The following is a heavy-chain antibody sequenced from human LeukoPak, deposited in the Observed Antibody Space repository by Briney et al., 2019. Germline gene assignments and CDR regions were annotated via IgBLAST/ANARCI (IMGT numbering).Heavy chain of an antibody. Sequence: SETLSLACTVSGASINNEILYWGWIRQPPGKGLDWIADIYFTGSTYYNPSLKSRVTISVDTSKNQFSLKLSSVTAADTAVYYCAGRHCIDGLCPFDYWGQGTLVTVSS. D-gene: IGHD2-8*01. CDR1: GASINNEILY. CDR3: AGRHCIDGLCPFDY. J-gene: IGHJ4*02. CDR2: IYFTGST. V-gene: IGHV4-39*01.